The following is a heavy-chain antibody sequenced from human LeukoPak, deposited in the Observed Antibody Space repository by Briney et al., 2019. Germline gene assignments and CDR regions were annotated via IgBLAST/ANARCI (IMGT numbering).Heavy chain of an antibody. CDR2: ISSGGSST. Sequence: GGSLRLSCAASGFTFSTYAMSWVRQAPGKGLEWVSAISSGGSSTYYADSVKGRFTISRDNSKNTLYLQMNSLRAEDTAVYYCAKSPLEGELETSYYYYGMDVWGQGTTVTVSS. CDR3: AKSPLEGELETSYYYYGMDV. CDR1: GFTFSTYA. D-gene: IGHD1-1*01. V-gene: IGHV3-23*01. J-gene: IGHJ6*02.